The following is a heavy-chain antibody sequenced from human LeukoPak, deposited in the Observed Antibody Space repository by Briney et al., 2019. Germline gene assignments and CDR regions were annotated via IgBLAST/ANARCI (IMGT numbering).Heavy chain of an antibody. CDR1: GIPFSSYS. CDR3: ARDGSRFLEWLFAIDY. Sequence: GGALRLSFAASGIPFSSYSMNWVRQAAGKGLGWVSYISSSSTINYTDSVKGRFTIPRDNAQYSLYLQMNSLGAEDTAVYYCARDGSRFLEWLFAIDYWGQGTLVTVSS. J-gene: IGHJ4*02. V-gene: IGHV3-48*04. CDR2: ISSSSTI. D-gene: IGHD3-3*01.